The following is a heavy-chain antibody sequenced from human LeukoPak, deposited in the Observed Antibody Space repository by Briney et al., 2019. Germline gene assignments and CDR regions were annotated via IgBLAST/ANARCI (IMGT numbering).Heavy chain of an antibody. V-gene: IGHV1-69*05. CDR3: ARXXXXHXQXXXXXSGYQYYXXX. CDR1: GGTFSSYA. J-gene: IGHJ4*01. D-gene: IGHD3-22*01. Sequence: SVKVSCKASGGTFSSYAISWVRQAPGQXLEWMGGIXPIFGTANYAQKFQGRVXITTDESTSTAYMELSSLRSEDTAVYYCARXXXXHXQXXXXXSGYQYYXXXWGXGXLVTXSS. CDR2: IXPIFGTA.